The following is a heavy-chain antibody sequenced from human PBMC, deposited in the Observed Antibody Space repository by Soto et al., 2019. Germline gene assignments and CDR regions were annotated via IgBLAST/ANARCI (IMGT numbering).Heavy chain of an antibody. CDR1: GFTFSNYE. CDR2: IGNRGRTI. D-gene: IGHD4-4*01. J-gene: IGHJ6*02. Sequence: EVQLVESGGGLVQAGGSLRLFCAASGFTFSNYEMNWVRQAPGKGLEWVSYIGNRGRTIYYADSVKGRFTISRDNAKNPLYLQMNSLRAEDTAVYYCARDPAIYSGKFDYGLDVWGQGTTVTVSS. CDR3: ARDPAIYSGKFDYGLDV. V-gene: IGHV3-48*03.